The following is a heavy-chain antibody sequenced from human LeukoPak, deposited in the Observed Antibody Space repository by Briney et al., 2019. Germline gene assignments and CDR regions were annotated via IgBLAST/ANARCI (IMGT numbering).Heavy chain of an antibody. CDR2: IYYSGST. D-gene: IGHD3-16*01. CDR1: GGSISSYY. Sequence: SETLSLTCTVSGGSISSYYWSWIRQPPGKGLEWIGYIYYSGSTNYNPSLKSLVTISVDTSKNQFSLKRSSLNAADTAVYYCASHAGGAIYFDYWGPGTLVTVSS. J-gene: IGHJ4*02. V-gene: IGHV4-59*08. CDR3: ASHAGGAIYFDY.